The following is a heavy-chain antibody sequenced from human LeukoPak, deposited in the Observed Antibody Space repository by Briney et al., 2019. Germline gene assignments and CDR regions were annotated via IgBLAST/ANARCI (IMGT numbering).Heavy chain of an antibody. D-gene: IGHD3-3*01. CDR1: GFTVSSHY. CDR2: IYSGGST. J-gene: IGHJ6*02. CDR3: ARGALYYDFWSGVYYYYGMDV. Sequence: GGSLRLSCAASGFTVSSHYMSWVRQAPGKGLDWVSVIYSGGSTYYADSVKGRFTISRDNSKNTLYLQMNSLRAEDTAVYYCARGALYYDFWSGVYYYYGMDVWGQGTTVTVSS. V-gene: IGHV3-66*01.